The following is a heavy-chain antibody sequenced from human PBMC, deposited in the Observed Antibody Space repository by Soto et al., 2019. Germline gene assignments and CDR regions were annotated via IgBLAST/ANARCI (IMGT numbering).Heavy chain of an antibody. CDR1: GYSFTSYW. CDR2: IYPGASDT. V-gene: IGHV5-51*01. D-gene: IGHD6-6*01. Sequence: GESLKISCKGSGYSFTSYWIGWVRQMPGKGLEWMGIIYPGASDTRYSPSFQGQFTISAEKSLSTAYLQWSSLKASDTAMYYCASGGDSSSAGRPDYNGFDPWGQGTLVTVSS. CDR3: ASGGDSSSAGRPDYNGFDP. J-gene: IGHJ5*02.